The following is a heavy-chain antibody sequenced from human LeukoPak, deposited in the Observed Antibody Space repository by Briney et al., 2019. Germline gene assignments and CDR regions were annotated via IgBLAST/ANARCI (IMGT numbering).Heavy chain of an antibody. J-gene: IGHJ4*02. Sequence: GASLKVFCQASGYPFTSYGFSWVRQAPRQGLAWKRRNSTYNDNTHYAQKLQGRVTITTDTSTSTAYMELRSLRSDDTAVYYCATDGDYGDYFDYCGQGTLVTVSS. CDR2: NSTYNDNT. D-gene: IGHD4-17*01. V-gene: IGHV1-18*04. CDR3: ATDGDYGDYFDY. CDR1: GYPFTSYG.